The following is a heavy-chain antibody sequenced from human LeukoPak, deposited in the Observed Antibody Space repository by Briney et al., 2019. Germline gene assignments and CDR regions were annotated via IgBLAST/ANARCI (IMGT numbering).Heavy chain of an antibody. CDR3: AIFPVGIAAAGTLY. CDR2: INHTKNT. J-gene: IGHJ4*02. CDR1: GGSFSGYY. Sequence: SETLSLTCAVYGGSFSGYYWTWMRQPPGKGLEWIGEINHTKNTNSNPSLKSRVTISIDTSKKQFSLKLSSVTAADTAVYYCAIFPVGIAAAGTLYWGQGTLVTVSS. V-gene: IGHV4-34*01. D-gene: IGHD6-13*01.